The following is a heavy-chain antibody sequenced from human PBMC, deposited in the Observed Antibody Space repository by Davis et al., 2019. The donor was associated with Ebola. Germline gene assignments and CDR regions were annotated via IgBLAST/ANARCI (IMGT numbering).Heavy chain of an antibody. V-gene: IGHV3-66*01. CDR2: IYTGGRT. D-gene: IGHD6-19*01. J-gene: IGHJ4*02. Sequence: GESLKISCAASGFRVSGPYMSWVRQAPGKGLEWVSVIYTGGRTYYTDSVKGRFTISRDNSKNTIYLQMNSLRAEDTAVYYCAKVRTSGWYREFDYWGQGTLVTVSS. CDR1: GFRVSGPY. CDR3: AKVRTSGWYREFDY.